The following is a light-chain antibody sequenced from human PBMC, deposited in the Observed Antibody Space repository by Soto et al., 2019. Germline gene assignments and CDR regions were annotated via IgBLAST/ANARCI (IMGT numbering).Light chain of an antibody. V-gene: IGLV1-40*01. Sequence: QSVLTQPPSVSGAPGQRVTISCTGSSSNIGAGYDVHWYQQLPGTAPKLLIYGNSNRPSGVPDRFSGSKSGPSASLAITGLQAEDEADYHCQSYDSSLSGWVFGGGTQLTVL. CDR1: SSNIGAGYD. CDR2: GNS. CDR3: QSYDSSLSGWV. J-gene: IGLJ3*02.